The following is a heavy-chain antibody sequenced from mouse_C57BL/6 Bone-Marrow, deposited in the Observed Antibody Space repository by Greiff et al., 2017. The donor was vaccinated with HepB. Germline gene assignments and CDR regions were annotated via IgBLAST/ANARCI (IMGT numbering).Heavy chain of an antibody. CDR1: GFTFSSYT. CDR3: ARQKFHWYFDV. Sequence: DVMLVESGGGLVKPGGSLKLSCAASGFTFSSYTMSWVRQTPEKRLEWVATISGGGGNTYYPDSVKGRFTISRDNAKNTQYLQLSSLRSEDTALYYCARQKFHWYFDVWGTGTTVTGAS. V-gene: IGHV5-9*01. J-gene: IGHJ1*03. CDR2: ISGGGGNT.